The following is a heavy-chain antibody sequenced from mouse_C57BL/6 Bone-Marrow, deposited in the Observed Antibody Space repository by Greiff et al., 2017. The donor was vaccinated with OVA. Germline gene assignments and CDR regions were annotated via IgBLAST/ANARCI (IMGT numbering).Heavy chain of an antibody. CDR1: GFTFSSYG. J-gene: IGHJ3*01. Sequence: VQLKESGGDLVKPGGSLKLSCAASGFTFSSYGMSWVRQTPDKRLEWVATISSGGSYTYYPDSVKGRFTISRDNAKNTLYLQMSSLKSEDTAMYYCARRGYYASFAYWGQGTLVTVSA. CDR2: ISSGGSYT. CDR3: ARRGYYASFAY. V-gene: IGHV5-6*01. D-gene: IGHD2-3*01.